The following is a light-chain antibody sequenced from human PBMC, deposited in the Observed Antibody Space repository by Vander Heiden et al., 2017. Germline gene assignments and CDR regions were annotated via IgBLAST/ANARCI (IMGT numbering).Light chain of an antibody. CDR1: QRVLYSSNNKNY. V-gene: IGKV4-1*01. CDR2: WAS. Sequence: DIVMTQSPDSLAVSLGERATIHCKSSQRVLYSSNNKNYLAWYQQKPGQPPKLLIYWASTRESGVPDRFSGSGSWTDFTLTISSLQAEDVAVYFCQQYHSTPVWTFGQGTKVEIK. CDR3: QQYHSTPVWT. J-gene: IGKJ1*01.